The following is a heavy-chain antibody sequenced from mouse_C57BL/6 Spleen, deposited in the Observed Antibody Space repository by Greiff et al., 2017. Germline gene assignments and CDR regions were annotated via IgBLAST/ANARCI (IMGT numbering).Heavy chain of an antibody. CDR1: GYTFTDYY. J-gene: IGHJ4*01. Sequence: QVHVKQSGAELVKPGASVKISCKASGYTFTDYYINWVKQRPGQGLAWIGKIGPGSGSTYYNEKFKGKATLTADKSSSTAYMQLSSLTSEDSAVYFCASYYYGSSYEAMDYWGQGTSVTVSS. V-gene: IGHV1-77*01. D-gene: IGHD1-1*01. CDR3: ASYYYGSSYEAMDY. CDR2: IGPGSGST.